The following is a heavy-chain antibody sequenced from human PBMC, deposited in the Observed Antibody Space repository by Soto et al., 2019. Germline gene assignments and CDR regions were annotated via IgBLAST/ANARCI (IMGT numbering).Heavy chain of an antibody. CDR2: IYYSGST. J-gene: IGHJ6*02. CDR3: AGVDYYYYGMDV. CDR1: GGSISYGNYY. Sequence: SETLSLTCTVSGGSISYGNYYWGWIRQPPGKGLEWIGSIYYSGSTYYNPSLKSRVTISVDTSKNQFSLKLSSVTAADTAVYYCAGVDYYYYGMDVWGQGTTVTVSS. V-gene: IGHV4-39*01.